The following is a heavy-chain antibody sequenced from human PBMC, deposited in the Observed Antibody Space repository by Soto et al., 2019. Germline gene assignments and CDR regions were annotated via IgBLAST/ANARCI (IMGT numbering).Heavy chain of an antibody. CDR1: GFTFSSYW. V-gene: IGHV3-74*01. D-gene: IGHD6-6*01. CDR3: ARARPWYFDL. J-gene: IGHJ2*01. Sequence: EVQLVESGGGLVQPGGSLRLSCAASGFTFSSYWMHWVRQAPGKGLVWVSRINSDGSSTSYADSVKGRFTISRDNAKSALYLQLNSLRAEDTAVYDGARARPWYFDLWGRGTLVTVSS. CDR2: INSDGSST.